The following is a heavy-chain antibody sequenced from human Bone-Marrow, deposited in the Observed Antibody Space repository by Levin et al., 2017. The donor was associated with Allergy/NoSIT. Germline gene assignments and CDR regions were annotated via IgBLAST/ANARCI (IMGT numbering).Heavy chain of an antibody. Sequence: TLSLTCTVPGGSISSAGYHWTWIRQYPGKGLEWIGYISYRGSTYFNPSLKSRLTMSIDTSEQHFSLNLTSVSAADTAIDYGARLDGYSFDCWGQGALVTVSS. D-gene: IGHD1-1*01. CDR1: GGSISSAGYH. CDR2: ISYRGST. CDR3: ARLDGYSFDC. V-gene: IGHV4-31*03. J-gene: IGHJ4*02.